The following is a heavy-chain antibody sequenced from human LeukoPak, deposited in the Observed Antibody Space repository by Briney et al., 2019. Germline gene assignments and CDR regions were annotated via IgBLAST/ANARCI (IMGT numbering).Heavy chain of an antibody. CDR2: INEDGSIT. CDR3: GRDLGGRSGL. V-gene: IGHV3-74*01. Sequence: GGSLRLSCAVSGFTFRTYWMHWVRQVPGKGLVWVSRINEDGSITNYADSVTGRFRISRDNAENTLYPQMNSLRAEDTAVYYCGRDLGGRSGLWGQGTLVTVSS. J-gene: IGHJ4*02. CDR1: GFTFRTYW. D-gene: IGHD1-26*01.